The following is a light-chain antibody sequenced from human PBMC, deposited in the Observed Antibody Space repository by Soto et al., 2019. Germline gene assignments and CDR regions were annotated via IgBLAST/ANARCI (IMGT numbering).Light chain of an antibody. Sequence: QSVLTQPASVSGSPGQSIAISCTGTSSDVGGYDYVSWYQQHPDKAPKYIIYDVTKRPSGVSYRFSGSKSGNTASLTISGLQAEDEADYYCSSYTTSSTLYVFGTGTKITVL. CDR3: SSYTTSSTLYV. J-gene: IGLJ1*01. V-gene: IGLV2-14*03. CDR2: DVT. CDR1: SSDVGGYDY.